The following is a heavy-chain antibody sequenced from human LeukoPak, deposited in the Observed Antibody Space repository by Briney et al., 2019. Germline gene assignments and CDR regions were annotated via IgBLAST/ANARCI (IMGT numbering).Heavy chain of an antibody. D-gene: IGHD3-10*01. CDR2: ISWNSGSI. J-gene: IGHJ6*02. CDR1: GFTFDDYA. V-gene: IGHV3-9*01. CDR3: AKSGSYYNNYYYGMDV. Sequence: GGSLRLSCAASGFTFDDYAMHWVRQAPGKGLEWVSGISWNSGSIGYADSVKGRFTISRDNAKNSLYLQMNSLRAEDTALYYCAKSGSYYNNYYYGMDVWGQGTTVTVSS.